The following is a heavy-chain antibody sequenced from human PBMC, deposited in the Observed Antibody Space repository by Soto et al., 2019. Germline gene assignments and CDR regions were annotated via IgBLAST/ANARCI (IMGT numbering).Heavy chain of an antibody. J-gene: IGHJ6*03. CDR2: IYPGDSDT. Sequence: GESLTISCKGSGYSFTSYWIGWVRQMPGKGLEWMGIIYPGDSDTRYSPSFQGQVTISADKSISTAYLQWSSLKASDTAVYYCARTAPPAAMLSYYYYMDVWGKGTTVTVSS. CDR1: GYSFTSYW. V-gene: IGHV5-51*01. CDR3: ARTAPPAAMLSYYYYMDV. D-gene: IGHD2-2*01.